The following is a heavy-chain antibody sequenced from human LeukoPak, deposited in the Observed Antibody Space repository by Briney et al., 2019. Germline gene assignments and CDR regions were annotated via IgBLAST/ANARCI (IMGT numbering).Heavy chain of an antibody. J-gene: IGHJ4*02. CDR3: ARRAYSYGHYYYFDF. CDR1: GGSISSYA. D-gene: IGHD5-18*01. Sequence: PSETLSLTCTVSGGSISSYAWSWIRQPPGKGLEWIRYIYYTGSSNSNPSLKSRVSISLDTSKTHFSLRLSSVTAADTAVYYCARRAYSYGHYYYFDFWGQGTLVTVSS. V-gene: IGHV4-59*01. CDR2: IYYTGSS.